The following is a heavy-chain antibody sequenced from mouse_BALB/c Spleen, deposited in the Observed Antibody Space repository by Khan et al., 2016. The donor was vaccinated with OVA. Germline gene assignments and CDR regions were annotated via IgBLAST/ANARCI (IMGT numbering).Heavy chain of an antibody. CDR3: ARSYDYDVGGFAY. CDR1: GFSLSNYG. V-gene: IGHV2-9*02. D-gene: IGHD2-4*01. J-gene: IGHJ3*01. Sequence: QVQLKESGPGLVAPSQSLSITCTVSGFSLSNYGIHWVRQPPGKGLEWLGVIWTGGITNYNSALMSRMIISKDNSKSQVFLKMNRLQTDDTAIYYCARSYDYDVGGFAYWGQATLVTVSA. CDR2: IWTGGIT.